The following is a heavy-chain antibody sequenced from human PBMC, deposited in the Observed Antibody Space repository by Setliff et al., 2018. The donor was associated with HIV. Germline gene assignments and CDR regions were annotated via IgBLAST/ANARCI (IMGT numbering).Heavy chain of an antibody. CDR2: ISPYNGNT. CDR1: GYPFTSYG. Sequence: ASVKVSCKASGYPFTSYGISWVRQAPGQGLEWMGWISPYNGNTEYERKVQGRVAMTTDTSTSTAYMELRSLRSDDTAVYYCARGMGITGRLSFWGQGTLVTVSS. D-gene: IGHD6-6*01. J-gene: IGHJ4*02. V-gene: IGHV1-18*01. CDR3: ARGMGITGRLSF.